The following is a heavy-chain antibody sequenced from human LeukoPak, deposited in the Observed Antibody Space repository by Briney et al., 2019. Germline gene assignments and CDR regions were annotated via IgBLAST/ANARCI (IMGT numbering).Heavy chain of an antibody. D-gene: IGHD3-22*01. Sequence: SETLSLTCAVSGYSISSGYYWGWIRQPPGKWLEWIGSVYHSGSTYYNSSLKSRVTISVDTSKNQFSLTLSSVTAADTAVYYCARLSAYYYALDYWGQGTLVTVSS. CDR2: VYHSGST. V-gene: IGHV4-38-2*01. CDR3: ARLSAYYYALDY. J-gene: IGHJ4*02. CDR1: GYSISSGYY.